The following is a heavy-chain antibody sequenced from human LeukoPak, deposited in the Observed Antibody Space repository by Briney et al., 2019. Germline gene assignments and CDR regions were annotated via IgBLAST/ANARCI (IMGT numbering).Heavy chain of an antibody. V-gene: IGHV3-30*19. CDR1: GFMFSSYG. CDR2: ISFDGSEK. Sequence: GGSLRLSCVTSGFMFSSYGFHWVRQAPGKGLEGVAVISFDGSEKYYADSAKGRFSISTDYSGNTLYLEMNSLRADDTAVYYCVRSQLQYCTTTSCYVFDSWGQGTLVTVSS. CDR3: VRSQLQYCTTTSCYVFDS. J-gene: IGHJ4*02. D-gene: IGHD2-2*01.